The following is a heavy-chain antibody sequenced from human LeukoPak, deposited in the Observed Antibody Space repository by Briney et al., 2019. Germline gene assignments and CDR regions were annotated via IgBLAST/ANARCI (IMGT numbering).Heavy chain of an antibody. CDR3: ATARGYMTYYFDY. CDR2: INHSGST. D-gene: IGHD5-18*01. Sequence: SETLSLTCAVYGGSFSGYYWSWIRQPPGKGLEWIGEINHSGSTNYNPSLKSRVTISVDTSKNQFSLKLSSVTAADTAVYYCATARGYMTYYFDYWGQGTLVTVSS. V-gene: IGHV4-34*01. CDR1: GGSFSGYY. J-gene: IGHJ4*02.